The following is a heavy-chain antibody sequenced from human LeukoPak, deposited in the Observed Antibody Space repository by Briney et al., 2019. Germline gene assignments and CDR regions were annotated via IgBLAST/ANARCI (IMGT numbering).Heavy chain of an antibody. CDR1: GGSISSSNW. V-gene: IGHV4-4*02. D-gene: IGHD6-19*01. CDR3: ARDVGIAVAGTGDY. CDR2: IYHSGST. Sequence: PSGTLSLTCAVSGGSISSSNWWSWVRQPPGKGLEWIGEIYHSGSTNYNPSLKSRVTISVDKSKNQFSLKLSSVTAADTAVYYCARDVGIAVAGTGDYWGQGTLVTVSS. J-gene: IGHJ4*02.